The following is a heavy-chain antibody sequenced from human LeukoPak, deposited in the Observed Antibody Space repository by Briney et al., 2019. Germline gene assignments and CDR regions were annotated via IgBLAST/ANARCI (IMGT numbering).Heavy chain of an antibody. V-gene: IGHV4-34*01. D-gene: IGHD3-22*01. CDR2: IKHSGST. J-gene: IGHJ6*02. CDR3: ARGNYDSSGYYSKYYYYYYGMDV. Sequence: PSETLSLTCAVCGGSFSGYYWSWIRQPPGKGLEWIGEIKHSGSTNYNPSLKSRVTISVDTSKNQFSLKLSSVTAADTAVYYCARGNYDSSGYYSKYYYYYYGMDVWGQGTTVTVSS. CDR1: GGSFSGYY.